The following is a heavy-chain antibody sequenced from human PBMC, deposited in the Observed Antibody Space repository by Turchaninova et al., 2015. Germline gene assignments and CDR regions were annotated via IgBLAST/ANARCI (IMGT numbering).Heavy chain of an antibody. CDR2: TRNKANSYTT. CDR3: ARCGKSYWYFDL. D-gene: IGHD2-21*01. V-gene: IGHV3-72*01. J-gene: IGHJ2*01. Sequence: EVQLVESGGGLVQPGGSLRLACAVSGFIFSDHHMDWVRQAPGKGLEWVGRTRNKANSYTTEYAASVKGRFTISRDDSKNSLYLQMNSLKTEDTAVYYCARCGKSYWYFDLWGRGTLVTVSS. CDR1: GFIFSDHH.